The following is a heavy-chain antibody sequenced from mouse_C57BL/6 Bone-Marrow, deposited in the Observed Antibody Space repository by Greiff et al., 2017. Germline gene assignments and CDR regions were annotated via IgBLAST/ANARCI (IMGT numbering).Heavy chain of an antibody. CDR2: IWSGGST. Sequence: QVQLKESGPGLVQPSQSLSITCTVSGFSLTSYGVHWVRQSPGKGLEWLGVIWSGGSTDYNAAFISRLSISKDNSKGQVFFKMNSLQADDTAIYYCARPPSRDYAMDYWGQGTSVTVSS. J-gene: IGHJ4*01. V-gene: IGHV2-2*01. CDR3: ARPPSRDYAMDY. CDR1: GFSLTSYG.